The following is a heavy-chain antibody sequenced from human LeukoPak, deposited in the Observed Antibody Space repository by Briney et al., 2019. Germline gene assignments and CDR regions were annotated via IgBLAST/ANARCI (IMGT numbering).Heavy chain of an antibody. CDR2: IWYDGSNK. Sequence: PGRSLRLSCAASGFTFSSYGMHWVRQAPGKGLEWVAVIWYDGSNKYYADSVKGRFTISRDNSKNTLYLQMNSLRAEDTAVCYCARGRYSSSWYYFDYWGQGTLVTVSS. CDR3: ARGRYSSSWYYFDY. D-gene: IGHD6-13*01. J-gene: IGHJ4*02. V-gene: IGHV3-33*01. CDR1: GFTFSSYG.